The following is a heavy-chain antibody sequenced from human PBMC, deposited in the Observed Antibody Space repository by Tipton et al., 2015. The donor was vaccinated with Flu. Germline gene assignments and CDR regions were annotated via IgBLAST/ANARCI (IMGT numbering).Heavy chain of an antibody. CDR2: IRSTVDGGTV. Sequence: SLRLSCSASGFSFGDYALTWVRQAPGKGLEWVAFIRSTVDGGTVQYAAAVKGRFTISRDDSKSITYLQMDSLKTEDTAVYYCSRGYCSPTSCYRSDYWGQGTRVIVSS. D-gene: IGHD2-2*01. CDR3: SRGYCSPTSCYRSDY. J-gene: IGHJ4*02. CDR1: GFSFGDYA. V-gene: IGHV3-49*04.